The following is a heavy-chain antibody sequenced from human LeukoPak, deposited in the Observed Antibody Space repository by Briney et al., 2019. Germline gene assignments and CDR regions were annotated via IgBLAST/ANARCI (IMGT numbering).Heavy chain of an antibody. J-gene: IGHJ3*02. Sequence: ASVTVSCKASGYTFTGYYLHWVRQAPGQGLEWMGWINPNSGGTNYAQKFQGRVTMTRDTSISTAYMELSRLRSDAAAVYYCARHAYYDSSGPPTDRTFDIWGQGTMVTVS. CDR1: GYTFTGYY. CDR3: ARHAYYDSSGPPTDRTFDI. D-gene: IGHD3-22*01. V-gene: IGHV1-2*02. CDR2: INPNSGGT.